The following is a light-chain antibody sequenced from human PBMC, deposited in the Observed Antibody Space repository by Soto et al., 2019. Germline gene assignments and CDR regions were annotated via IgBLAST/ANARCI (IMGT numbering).Light chain of an antibody. CDR3: GTWDSSLSAYV. J-gene: IGLJ1*01. CDR1: SSNIGNNY. CDR2: DNN. V-gene: IGLV1-51*01. Sequence: QSVLAQPPSVSAAPGQKVTISCSGSSSNIGNNYVSWYQQLPGTAPKLLIYDNNKRPSGIPDRFSDSKSGTSATLAITGLQTGDEADYYCGTWDSSLSAYVFATGTKVTVL.